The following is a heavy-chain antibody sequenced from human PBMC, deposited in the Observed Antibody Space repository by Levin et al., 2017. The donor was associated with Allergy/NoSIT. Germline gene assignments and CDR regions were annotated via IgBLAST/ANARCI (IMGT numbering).Heavy chain of an antibody. CDR3: ARRCGRSYYNSYYFDY. D-gene: IGHD3-10*01. CDR2: INHSGST. CDR1: GGSFSGYY. J-gene: IGHJ4*02. V-gene: IGHV4-34*01. Sequence: GSLRLSCAVYGGSFSGYYWSWIRQPPGKGLEWIGEINHSGSTNYNPSLKSRVTISVDTSKNQFSLKLSSVTAADTAVYYCARRCGRSYYNSYYFDYWGQGTLVTVSS.